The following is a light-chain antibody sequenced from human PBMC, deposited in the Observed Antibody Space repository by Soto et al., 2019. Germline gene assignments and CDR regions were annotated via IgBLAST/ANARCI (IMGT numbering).Light chain of an antibody. Sequence: QSALTQPASVSGSPGQSITIPCTGTSSDVGSYNLVSWYQQHPGKAPKLMIYEVSKRPSGVSNGFSGSKSGNTSSLTISGLQGEDEADYYCCSYSGSTRVSGGVTELTVL. CDR3: CSYSGSTRV. V-gene: IGLV2-23*02. CDR2: EVS. CDR1: SSDVGSYNL. J-gene: IGLJ3*02.